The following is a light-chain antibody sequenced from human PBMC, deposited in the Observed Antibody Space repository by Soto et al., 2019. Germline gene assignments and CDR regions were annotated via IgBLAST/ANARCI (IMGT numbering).Light chain of an antibody. CDR3: QQYGSWWT. CDR2: GAS. Sequence: EIVLTQSPGTLSFSPGERATLSCRASQSVSSSYLAWYQQKPGQAPRLLIYGASSRATGIPDRFSGSGSGTDLTLTIRRLEPEDFAVYYCQQYGSWWTFGQGTKVEIK. CDR1: QSVSSSY. J-gene: IGKJ1*01. V-gene: IGKV3-20*01.